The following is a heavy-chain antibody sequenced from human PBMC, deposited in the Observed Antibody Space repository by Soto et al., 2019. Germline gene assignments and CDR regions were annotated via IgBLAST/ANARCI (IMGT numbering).Heavy chain of an antibody. CDR3: ASTTYGDV. J-gene: IGHJ6*04. D-gene: IGHD4-17*01. Sequence: PEETLSLTCTVSGGSISSFYWSWIRQPPGKRPEWIGYISYTGTTNYNPSLKSRVTISLDTSKNQFSLKLSSVTAADTAVYYCASTTYGDVWGKGTTVTVSS. CDR1: GGSISSFY. V-gene: IGHV4-59*08. CDR2: ISYTGTT.